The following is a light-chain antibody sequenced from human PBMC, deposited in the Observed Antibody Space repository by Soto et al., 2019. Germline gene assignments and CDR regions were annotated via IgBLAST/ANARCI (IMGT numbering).Light chain of an antibody. CDR3: HQFYSTPYT. V-gene: IGKV4-1*01. J-gene: IGKJ2*01. CDR1: QNILYSSNNNNY. CDR2: WAS. Sequence: DIVMTQSPDSLAVSLGERATINCKSSQNILYSSNNNNYLAWYQQKPGQPPRLLIYWASTREFGVPDRFSGCGSGTDFTLTISSLQAEDVAVYYCHQFYSTPYTFGQGTKLEIK.